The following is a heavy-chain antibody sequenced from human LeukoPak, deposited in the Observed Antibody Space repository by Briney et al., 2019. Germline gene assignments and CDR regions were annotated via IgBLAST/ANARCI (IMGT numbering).Heavy chain of an antibody. CDR3: ARDTPVANAFDI. D-gene: IGHD2-15*01. V-gene: IGHV3-23*01. Sequence: PGGSLRLSCAASGFTFSSYAMSWVRQAPGKGLEWVSAISGSGGSTYYADSVKGRFTISRDNGKNSLYLQMNSLRAEDTAVYYCARDTPVANAFDIWGPGTMVTVSS. CDR1: GFTFSSYA. CDR2: ISGSGGST. J-gene: IGHJ3*02.